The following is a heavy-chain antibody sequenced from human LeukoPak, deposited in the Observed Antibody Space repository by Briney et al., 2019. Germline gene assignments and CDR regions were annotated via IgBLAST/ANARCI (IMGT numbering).Heavy chain of an antibody. D-gene: IGHD6-6*01. CDR1: GGTSSSYA. CDR3: ARDSMHHYSSSSYAFDI. CDR2: IIPIFGTA. Sequence: SVKVSCKASGGTSSSYAISWVRQAPGQGLEWMGGIIPIFGTANYAQKFQGRVTITTDESTSTAYMELSSLRSEDTAVYYCARDSMHHYSSSSYAFDIWGQGTMVTVSS. J-gene: IGHJ3*02. V-gene: IGHV1-69*05.